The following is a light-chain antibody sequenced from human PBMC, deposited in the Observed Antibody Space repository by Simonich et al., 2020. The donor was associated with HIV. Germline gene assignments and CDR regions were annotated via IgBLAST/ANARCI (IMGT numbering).Light chain of an antibody. CDR1: SRDVGGYNY. CDR3: SSYTSSSTL. CDR2: DVS. J-gene: IGLJ2*01. V-gene: IGLV2-14*03. Sequence: QSALTQPASVSGSPGQSIPISCTGTSRDVGGYNYVSWYQQHPGKAPKLMIYDVSNRPSGGSNRFSGSKSGNTASMTISGLQAEDEADYYCSSYTSSSTLFGGGTKLTVL.